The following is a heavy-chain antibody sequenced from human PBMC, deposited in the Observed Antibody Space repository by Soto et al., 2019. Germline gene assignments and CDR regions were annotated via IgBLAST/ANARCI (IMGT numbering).Heavy chain of an antibody. V-gene: IGHV4-61*01. CDR1: GGSVSSGSYY. D-gene: IGHD6-13*01. J-gene: IGHJ4*02. Sequence: ETLCLTCTVSGGSVSSGSYYWSWIRQPPGKGLEWIGYIYYSGSTNYNPSLKSRLTISVDTSKNQFSLKLSSVTAADTAVYYCARLGYSTSSYFDYWGQGTLVTVSS. CDR3: ARLGYSTSSYFDY. CDR2: IYYSGST.